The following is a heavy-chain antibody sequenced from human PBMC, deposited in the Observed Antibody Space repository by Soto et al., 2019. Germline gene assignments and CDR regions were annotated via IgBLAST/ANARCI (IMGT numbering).Heavy chain of an antibody. CDR3: AKGRYFDVSGGCANF. V-gene: IGHV3-23*01. CDR2: ISVSGWQT. CDR1: GFTFNSYV. D-gene: IGHD3-9*01. J-gene: IGHJ2*01. Sequence: EVRIMESGGGFLQPGGSQRLSGVASGFTFNSYVMSWFRQTPEKGLEWVSAISVSGWQTYYAQSVQGRFTISRANSKRTVYLHMNSLRAEDSGIYYCAKGRYFDVSGGCANFWGRGTLVTVSS.